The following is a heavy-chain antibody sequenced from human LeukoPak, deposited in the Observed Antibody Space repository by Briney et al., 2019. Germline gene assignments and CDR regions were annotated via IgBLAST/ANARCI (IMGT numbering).Heavy chain of an antibody. Sequence: ASVKVSCKASGYTFTSYDINWVRQATGQGLEWMGWMNPNSGNTGYAQKFQGRVTMTRNTSISTAYMELSSLRSEDTAVYYCAGGRYYDSSGSLTNDYWGQGTLVTVSS. CDR3: AGGRYYDSSGSLTNDY. CDR1: GYTFTSYD. CDR2: MNPNSGNT. J-gene: IGHJ4*02. V-gene: IGHV1-8*01. D-gene: IGHD3-22*01.